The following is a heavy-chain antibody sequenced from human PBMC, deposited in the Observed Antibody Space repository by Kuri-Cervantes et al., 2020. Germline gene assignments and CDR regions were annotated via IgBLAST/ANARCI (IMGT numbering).Heavy chain of an antibody. CDR2: INPNSGGA. V-gene: IGHV1-2*04. CDR1: GYTFTDYY. J-gene: IGHJ4*02. D-gene: IGHD1-26*01. Sequence: ASVKVSCKASGYTFTDYYIHWVRQAPGQGLELMGWINPNSGGANFAQKFQGLLSLTRDTSVSTAYMEPSRLKSDDTAVYYCARGEHRRPYDYWGQGTLVTVSS. CDR3: ARGEHRRPYDY.